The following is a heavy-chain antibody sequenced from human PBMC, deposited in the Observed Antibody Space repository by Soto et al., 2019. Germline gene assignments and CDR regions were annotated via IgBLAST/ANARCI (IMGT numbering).Heavy chain of an antibody. V-gene: IGHV4-59*01. CDR1: GGSMSEYF. D-gene: IGHD3-10*01. CDR3: ARDGYDGSGSPYPAY. Sequence: PSETLSLTCIVSGGSMSEYFWSWIRQSPGKGLEWIGYIYYLGSTDYNPSLKSRVTISVDTSKRQFSLRLTSVTAADTAVYYCARDGYDGSGSPYPAYWGPGTQVTVYS. CDR2: IYYLGST. J-gene: IGHJ4*02.